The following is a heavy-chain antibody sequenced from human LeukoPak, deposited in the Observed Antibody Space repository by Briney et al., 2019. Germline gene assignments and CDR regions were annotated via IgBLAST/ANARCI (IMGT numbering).Heavy chain of an antibody. J-gene: IGHJ4*02. CDR2: ISGSGGST. D-gene: IGHD6-19*01. Sequence: GGSLRLSCAASGFTFNNYGMNWVRQAPGKGLEWVSGISGSGGSTYYADSVKGRFTISRDNSKDTLYLQMNSLRAEDTAVYYCAKDEIGAVAGLLDYWGQGILVTVSS. CDR1: GFTFNNYG. CDR3: AKDEIGAVAGLLDY. V-gene: IGHV3-23*01.